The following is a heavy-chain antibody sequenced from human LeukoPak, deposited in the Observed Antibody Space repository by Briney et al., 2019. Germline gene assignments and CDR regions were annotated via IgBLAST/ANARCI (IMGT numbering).Heavy chain of an antibody. Sequence: PSETLSLTCTVSDGSISSYYWSWIRQPPGKGLEWIGYIYYSGSTNYNPSLKSRVTISVDTSKAQFSLKLSSVTAADTAVYYCARLLSTGWSNYYYYYAMDVWGQGTTVTVSS. D-gene: IGHD6-19*01. V-gene: IGHV4-59*08. J-gene: IGHJ6*02. CDR1: DGSISSYY. CDR2: IYYSGST. CDR3: ARLLSTGWSNYYYYYAMDV.